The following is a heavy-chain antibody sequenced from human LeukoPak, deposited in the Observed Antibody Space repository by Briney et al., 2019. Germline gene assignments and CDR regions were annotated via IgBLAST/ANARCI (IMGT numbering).Heavy chain of an antibody. CDR1: GYSFTSYW. CDR3: ARRREAGTRARYFDY. Sequence: GESLKISCKGSGYSFTSYWIGWVRQMPGKGLEWMGIIYPGDSDTRYSPSFQGQVTISADKSISTAYLQWSSLRASDTAMYYCARRREAGTRARYFDYWGQGTLVTVSS. D-gene: IGHD1-7*01. CDR2: IYPGDSDT. J-gene: IGHJ4*02. V-gene: IGHV5-51*01.